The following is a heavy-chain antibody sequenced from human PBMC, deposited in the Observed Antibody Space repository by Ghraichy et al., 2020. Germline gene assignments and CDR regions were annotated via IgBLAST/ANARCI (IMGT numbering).Heavy chain of an antibody. D-gene: IGHD5-18*01. Sequence: LSLTCAASGITFSSHSMTWVRQAPGKGLEWVSSISSGSSYIDYADSVRGRFTISRDNAKNSLYLQMNSLRAEDTAVYYCATLISYGGGYFYYYMDVWGKGTTVTVSS. CDR2: ISSGSSYI. CDR3: ATLISYGGGYFYYYMDV. J-gene: IGHJ6*03. CDR1: GITFSSHS. V-gene: IGHV3-21*01.